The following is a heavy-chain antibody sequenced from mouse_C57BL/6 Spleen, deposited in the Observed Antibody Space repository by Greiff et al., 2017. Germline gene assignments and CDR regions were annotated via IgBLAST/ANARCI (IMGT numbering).Heavy chain of an antibody. J-gene: IGHJ1*03. CDR1: GYTFTSYW. CDR2: LDPSDSYT. D-gene: IGHD1-1*01. CDR3: ARGGVTTVVDWYFNG. V-gene: IGHV1-69*01. Sequence: QVQLQQPGAELVMPGASVKLSCKASGYTFTSYWMHWVKQRPGQGLEWIGELDPSDSYTNYNQKFKGKSTLTVDKSSSTAYMQLSRLTSEDSAVFYCARGGVTTVVDWYFNGWGTGTTVTVP.